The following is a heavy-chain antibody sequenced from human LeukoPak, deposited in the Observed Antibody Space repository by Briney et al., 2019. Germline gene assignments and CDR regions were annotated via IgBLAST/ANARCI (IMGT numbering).Heavy chain of an antibody. CDR1: GFTFSSYA. Sequence: GGSLRLSCAASGFTFSSYAMSWVRQAPGKGLEWVAVISYDGSNKYYADSVKGRFTISRDNSKNTLYLQMNSLRAEDTAVYYCARGYYYGSGSYDYFDYWGQGTLVTVSS. V-gene: IGHV3-30-3*01. D-gene: IGHD3-10*01. CDR2: ISYDGSNK. J-gene: IGHJ4*02. CDR3: ARGYYYGSGSYDYFDY.